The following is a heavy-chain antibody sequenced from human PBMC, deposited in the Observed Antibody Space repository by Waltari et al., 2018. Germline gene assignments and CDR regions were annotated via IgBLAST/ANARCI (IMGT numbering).Heavy chain of an antibody. V-gene: IGHV3-30*18. Sequence: QVQLVESGGGVVQPGRSLRLSCAASGFTFSSYGMHWVRQAPGKGLEWVAVISYDGSNKYYADSVKGRFTISRDNSKNTLYLQMNSLRAEDTAVYYCAKVGNSYGMDVWGQGTTVTVSS. CDR1: GFTFSSYG. CDR2: ISYDGSNK. J-gene: IGHJ6*02. CDR3: AKVGNSYGMDV.